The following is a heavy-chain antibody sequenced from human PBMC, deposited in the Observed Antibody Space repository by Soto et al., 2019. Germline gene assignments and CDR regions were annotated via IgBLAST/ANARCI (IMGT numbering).Heavy chain of an antibody. V-gene: IGHV1-2*02. D-gene: IGHD3-10*01. J-gene: IGHJ4*02. CDR3: ARHFYGSGKVDY. CDR1: GYTFTGYY. Sequence: ASVKVSCKASGYTFTGYYMHWVRQAPGQGLEWMGWINPNSGGTNYAQKFQGRVTMTRDTSISTAYMELSRLRSDDTAVYYCARHFYGSGKVDYWGQGTLVTVSS. CDR2: INPNSGGT.